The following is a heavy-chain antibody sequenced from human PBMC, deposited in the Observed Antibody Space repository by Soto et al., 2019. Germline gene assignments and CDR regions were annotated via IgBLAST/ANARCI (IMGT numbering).Heavy chain of an antibody. Sequence: EVQLVESGGGLVKPGGSLRLSCAASGFTFSSYSMNWVRQAPGKGLEWVSSISSSSSYIYYADSVKGRFTISRDNAKNSVYLQMNSLRAEDTAVYYCASHPRDNSGYWYYFDYWGQGTLVTVSS. CDR1: GFTFSSYS. D-gene: IGHD3-22*01. V-gene: IGHV3-21*01. J-gene: IGHJ4*02. CDR2: ISSSSSYI. CDR3: ASHPRDNSGYWYYFDY.